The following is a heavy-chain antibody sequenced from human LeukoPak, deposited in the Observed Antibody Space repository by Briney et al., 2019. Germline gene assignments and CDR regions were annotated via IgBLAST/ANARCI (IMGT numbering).Heavy chain of an antibody. CDR3: ARGGVVVAATIVY. J-gene: IGHJ4*02. Sequence: ASVKVSCKASRYTFTGYYMHWVRQAPGQGLEWVGRINPNSGGTNYAQKFQGRVTMTRDTSISTAYMELSRLRSDDPAVYYCARGGVVVAATIVYWGQGTLVTVSS. CDR1: RYTFTGYY. V-gene: IGHV1-2*06. D-gene: IGHD2-15*01. CDR2: INPNSGGT.